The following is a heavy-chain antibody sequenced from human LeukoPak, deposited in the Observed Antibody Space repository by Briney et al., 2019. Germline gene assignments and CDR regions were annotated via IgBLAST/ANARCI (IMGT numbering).Heavy chain of an antibody. D-gene: IGHD2-15*01. CDR3: ARVRACSGGSCWYCLDY. CDR1: WFTVSSNY. J-gene: IGHJ4*02. V-gene: IGHV3-53*01. Sequence: GGSLRLSCAASWFTVSSNYMTWVRQAPGKGLEWVSIIYIDNNSYYTDSVKGRFTISRDNSRNTLYVQMNSLRAEDTGVYYRARVRACSGGSCWYCLDYWGQGTMVTVSS. CDR2: IYIDNNS.